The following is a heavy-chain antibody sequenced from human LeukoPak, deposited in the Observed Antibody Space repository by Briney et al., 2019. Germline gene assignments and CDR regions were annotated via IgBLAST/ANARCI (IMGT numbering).Heavy chain of an antibody. CDR3: ARGHWNYIIDY. V-gene: IGHV4-39*07. Sequence: PSETLPLTCTVSGGSISSSSYYWGWIRQPPGKGLEWIGSIYYSGSTHYNPSLKSRVTISVDTSKNQFSLKLSSVTAADTAVYYCARGHWNYIIDYWGQGTLVTVSS. CDR2: IYYSGST. J-gene: IGHJ4*02. CDR1: GGSISSSSYY. D-gene: IGHD1-7*01.